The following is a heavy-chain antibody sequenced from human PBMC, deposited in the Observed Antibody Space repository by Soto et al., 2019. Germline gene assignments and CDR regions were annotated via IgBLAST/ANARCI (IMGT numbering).Heavy chain of an antibody. Sequence: QVQLVQSGAEVKKPGASVKVSCRASGYTFASYGVSWVRQAPGQGLEWMGWISAYNGNTNYAQKLQGRVTMTTDTYTXTXSMELRSLRSDDTAVYYCARDGGYCSGGTCNDAFDIWGQGTMITVSS. V-gene: IGHV1-18*01. CDR2: ISAYNGNT. J-gene: IGHJ3*02. D-gene: IGHD2-15*01. CDR3: ARDGGYCSGGTCNDAFDI. CDR1: GYTFASYG.